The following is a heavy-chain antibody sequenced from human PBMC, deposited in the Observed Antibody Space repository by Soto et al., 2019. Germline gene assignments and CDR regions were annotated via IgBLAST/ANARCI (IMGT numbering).Heavy chain of an antibody. CDR2: IWYDGSNK. Sequence: QVQLVESGGGVVQPGRSLRLSCAASGFTFSSYGMHWVRQAPGKGLEWVAVIWYDGSNKYYADSVKGRFTISRDNSKNTLYLQMNSLRAEDTAVYYCARDQGWELITRKQDYWGQGTLVTVSS. D-gene: IGHD1-26*01. CDR3: ARDQGWELITRKQDY. J-gene: IGHJ4*02. CDR1: GFTFSSYG. V-gene: IGHV3-33*01.